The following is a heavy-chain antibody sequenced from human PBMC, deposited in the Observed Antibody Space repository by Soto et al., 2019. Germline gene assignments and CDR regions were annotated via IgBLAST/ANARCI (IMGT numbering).Heavy chain of an antibody. J-gene: IGHJ4*02. D-gene: IGHD3-16*01. V-gene: IGHV3-23*01. CDR3: ATETVAAAYVATSPFDF. CDR2: IEGSGGDT. CDR1: GFTFSSYA. Sequence: EVRLLESGGGLAQPGGSLRLSCAASGFTFSSYAMGWVRQAPGKGLEWVSVIEGSGGDTSFADSVKGRVTISSDHSENILYLYMNSLRDEDTARYYCATETVAAAYVATSPFDFWGQGTLVTGAS.